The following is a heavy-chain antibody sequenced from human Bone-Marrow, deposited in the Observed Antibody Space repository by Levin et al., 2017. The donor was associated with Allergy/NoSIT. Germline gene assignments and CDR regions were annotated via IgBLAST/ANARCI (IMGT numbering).Heavy chain of an antibody. CDR3: ARETVPGIAESNWFGP. D-gene: IGHD6-13*01. V-gene: IGHV4-31*11. Sequence: LRLSCAVSGASFNRGGYYWSWIRQLPGKGLEWIGHIFYTGSTSYNPTLTSRATITIDTSKNQFSLRLSSVTAADTAVYYCARETVPGIAESNWFGPWGQGTLVTVSS. CDR2: IFYTGST. J-gene: IGHJ5*02. CDR1: GASFNRGGYY.